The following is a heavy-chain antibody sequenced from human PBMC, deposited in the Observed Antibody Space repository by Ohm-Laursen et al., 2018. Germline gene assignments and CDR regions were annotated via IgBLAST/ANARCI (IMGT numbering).Heavy chain of an antibody. D-gene: IGHD6-6*01. CDR2: ISDTGSHI. CDR3: AKGTGSSMREAAYDYYGMDV. V-gene: IGHV3-21*01. CDR1: AFSLTASN. Sequence: SLRLSCSASAFSLTASNMNWVRQAPGTGLEWVSYISDTGSHIYYAGSLRGRFTISRDNAQNSLYLHMSSLRAEDTAIYYCAKGTGSSMREAAYDYYGMDVWGQGTTVTVSS. J-gene: IGHJ6*02.